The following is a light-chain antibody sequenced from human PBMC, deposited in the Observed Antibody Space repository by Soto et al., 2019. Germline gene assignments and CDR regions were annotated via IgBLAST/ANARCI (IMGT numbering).Light chain of an antibody. Sequence: EIVMTQSPATLSVSPGERATLPCRASQSVSSNLAWYQQKPGQAPRLLIYGASTRATGIPARFSGSGSGTEFTLTISSLQSEDFGVYYCQQYNNWPYNFGQGTKVDI. CDR1: QSVSSN. CDR2: GAS. J-gene: IGKJ2*01. CDR3: QQYNNWPYN. V-gene: IGKV3-15*01.